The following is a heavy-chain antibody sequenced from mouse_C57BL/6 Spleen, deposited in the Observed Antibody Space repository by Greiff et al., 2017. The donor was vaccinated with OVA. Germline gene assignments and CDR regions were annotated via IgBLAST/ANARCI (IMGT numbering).Heavy chain of an antibody. D-gene: IGHD1-1*01. CDR1: GFTFSSYG. J-gene: IGHJ2*01. CDR3: ARQDPITTVVDY. Sequence: DVKLVESGGDLVKPGGSLKLSCAASGFTFSSYGMSWVRQTPDKRLEWVATISSGGSYTYYPDSVKGRFTISRDNAKNTLYLQMSSLKSEDTAMYYCARQDPITTVVDYWGQGTTLTVSS. CDR2: ISSGGSYT. V-gene: IGHV5-6*02.